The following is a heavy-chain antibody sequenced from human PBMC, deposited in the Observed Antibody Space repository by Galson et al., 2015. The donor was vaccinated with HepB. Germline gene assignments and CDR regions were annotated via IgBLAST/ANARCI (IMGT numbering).Heavy chain of an antibody. CDR2: IYYGGTT. CDR3: ATDMGYCSSSTCYYSAFQY. CDR1: GGSISSLSYY. J-gene: IGHJ1*01. D-gene: IGHD2-2*01. V-gene: IGHV4-39*02. Sequence: LSLTCTVSGGSISSLSYYWVWIRQPPGKGLEWIGSIYYGGTTYYNPSLESRVTISVDTSKNQFSVRLSSLRSEDTAVYYCATDMGYCSSSTCYYSAFQYWGQGTLVTVSS.